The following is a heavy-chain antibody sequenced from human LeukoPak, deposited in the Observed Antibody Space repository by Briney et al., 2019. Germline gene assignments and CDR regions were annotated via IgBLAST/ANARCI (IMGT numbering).Heavy chain of an antibody. J-gene: IGHJ4*02. CDR2: INPNSGGT. CDR3: ARVYQLYSSSSMGY. Sequence: ASVKVSCKPSGYTFTGYYMHWVRQAPGQGLEWMGRINPNSGGTNYAQKFQGRVTMTRDTSISTADMELSRLRSDDTAVYYCARVYQLYSSSSMGYWGQGTLVTVSS. CDR1: GYTFTGYY. D-gene: IGHD6-6*01. V-gene: IGHV1-2*06.